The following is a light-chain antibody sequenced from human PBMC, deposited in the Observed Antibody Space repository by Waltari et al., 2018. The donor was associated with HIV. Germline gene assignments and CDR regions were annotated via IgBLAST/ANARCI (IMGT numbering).Light chain of an antibody. V-gene: IGLV2-23*02. CDR1: SSDVGSYNL. J-gene: IGLJ2*01. CDR2: EVS. CDR3: CSYAGSSTLV. Sequence: QSALTQPASVSGSPGQSITISCTGTSSDVGSYNLVSWYQQHPGKAPKLMIDEVSKRPSGVSNRFSGSKSGNTASLTISGLQAEDEAYYYCCSYAGSSTLVFGGGTKLTVL.